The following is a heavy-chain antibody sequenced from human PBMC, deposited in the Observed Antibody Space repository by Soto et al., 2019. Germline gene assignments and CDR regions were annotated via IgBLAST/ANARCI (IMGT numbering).Heavy chain of an antibody. D-gene: IGHD1-20*01. V-gene: IGHV3-48*02. CDR1: GXTLDDYR. Sequence: GSLRHSCAACGXTLDDYRMNWVRQAPGKGLEGVSYIGRTRKYIDYEDSVKCRFAISRDGAKNSVFLKMNSLRDEDTAVYYCARDHNWSFDYWGQGIPGTVSS. CDR2: IGRTRKYI. J-gene: IGHJ4*02. CDR3: ARDHNWSFDY.